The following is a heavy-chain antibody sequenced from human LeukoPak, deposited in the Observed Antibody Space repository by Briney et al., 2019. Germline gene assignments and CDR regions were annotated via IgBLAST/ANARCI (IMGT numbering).Heavy chain of an antibody. V-gene: IGHV3-23*01. D-gene: IGHD5-12*01. Sequence: GGFLRLSCVASGFSFNNYAMNWVRQAPGKGLEWVSLIIGSSAFYADSVKGRFTISRDKSKNTLYLQMNSLRAEDTAVYYCAKGAYDYIEIAYFDYWGQGSLVTVSS. CDR1: GFSFNNYA. CDR3: AKGAYDYIEIAYFDY. CDR2: IIGSSA. J-gene: IGHJ4*02.